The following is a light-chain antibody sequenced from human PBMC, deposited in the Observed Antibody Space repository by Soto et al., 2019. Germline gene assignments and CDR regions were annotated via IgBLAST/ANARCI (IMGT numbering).Light chain of an antibody. J-gene: IGKJ1*01. V-gene: IGKV3-20*01. CDR3: QQYGSSPPWT. CDR2: DAS. CDR1: QTVRNNY. Sequence: EFVLTQSPGTLSLSPGERATLSCRASQTVRNNYLAWYQQKPGQAPRLLIYDASTRATGIPARFSGSGSGTEFTLTISRLEPEDFAVYYCQQYGSSPPWTFGQGTKVDIK.